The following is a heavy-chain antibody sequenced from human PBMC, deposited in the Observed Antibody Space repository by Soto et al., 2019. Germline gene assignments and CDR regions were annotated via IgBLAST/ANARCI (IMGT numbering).Heavy chain of an antibody. J-gene: IGHJ3*02. Sequence: SVKVSCKASGGTFSSYAISWVRQAPGQGLEWMGGIIPIFGTANYAQKFQGRVTITADESTSTAYMELSSLRSEDTAVYYCALLATMIVVFDAFDIWGQGTMVTVSS. CDR3: ALLATMIVVFDAFDI. V-gene: IGHV1-69*13. D-gene: IGHD3-22*01. CDR2: IIPIFGTA. CDR1: GGTFSSYA.